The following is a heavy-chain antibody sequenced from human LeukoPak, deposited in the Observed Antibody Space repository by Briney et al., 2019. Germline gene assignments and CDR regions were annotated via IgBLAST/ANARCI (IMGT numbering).Heavy chain of an antibody. CDR3: AKDLRAVVTNPYHFDY. CDR1: GFTFSSYG. V-gene: IGHV3-30*18. J-gene: IGHJ4*02. D-gene: IGHD5-18*01. CDR2: ISYDGSNK. Sequence: GRSLRLSCAASGFTFSSYGMHWVRQAPGKGLEWVAVISYDGSNKYYADSVKGRFTISRDNSKNTLYLQLNSLRAEDTAVYYCAKDLRAVVTNPYHFDYWGQGTLVTVSS.